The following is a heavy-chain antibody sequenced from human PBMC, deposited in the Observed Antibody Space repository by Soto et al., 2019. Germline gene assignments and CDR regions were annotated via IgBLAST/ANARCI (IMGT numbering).Heavy chain of an antibody. D-gene: IGHD6-19*01. V-gene: IGHV3-23*01. J-gene: IGHJ3*02. CDR1: GFTFSSYA. CDR3: ANRYSSGLMAFDI. Sequence: GGSLRLSCAASGFTFSSYAMSWVRQAPGKGLEWVSAISGSGGSTYYADSVKGRFTISRDNSKNTLYLQMNSLRAEDTAVYYCANRYSSGLMAFDIWGQGTMVTVSS. CDR2: ISGSGGST.